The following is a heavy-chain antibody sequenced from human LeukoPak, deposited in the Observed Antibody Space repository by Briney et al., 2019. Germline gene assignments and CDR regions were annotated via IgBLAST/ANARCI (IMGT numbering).Heavy chain of an antibody. D-gene: IGHD3-10*01. CDR1: GDTFTTYD. CDR3: AKSSPMTMVRGANDY. CDR2: MNPNSGNS. V-gene: IGHV1-8*01. Sequence: GASVKVSCRPSGDTFTTYDINWVRQATGQGLEWMGWMNPNSGNSGYAQKFQGRVTLTWSTSISTASMELSSLTSDDTAVYYCAKSSPMTMVRGANDYWGQGTLVTVSS. J-gene: IGHJ4*02.